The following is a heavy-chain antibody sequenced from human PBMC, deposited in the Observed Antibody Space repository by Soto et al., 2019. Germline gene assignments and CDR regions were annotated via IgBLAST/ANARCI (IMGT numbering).Heavy chain of an antibody. CDR1: GFTFSDYW. J-gene: IGHJ4*02. D-gene: IGHD3-16*01. CDR3: VRVMISPL. CDR2: VNDDGSST. V-gene: IGHV3-74*01. Sequence: GGSLRLSCAASGFTFSDYWMHWVRQAPGRGLVWVSRVNDDGSSTDYADSVKGRFTISRDNANKMLYLQMNSLRAEDTAVYYCVRVMISPLWGQGTLVTVSS.